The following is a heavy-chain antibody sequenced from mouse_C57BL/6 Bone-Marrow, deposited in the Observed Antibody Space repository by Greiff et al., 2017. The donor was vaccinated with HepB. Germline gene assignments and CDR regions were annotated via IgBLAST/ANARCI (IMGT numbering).Heavy chain of an antibody. V-gene: IGHV1-54*01. D-gene: IGHD1-1*01. J-gene: IGHJ2*01. Sequence: VQLQQSGAELVRPGTSVKVSCKASGYAFTNYLIEWVKQRPGQGLEWIGVINPGSGGTNYNEKFKGKATLTADKSSSTAYMQLSSLTSEDSAVYFCARSTVVAKDYFDYWGQGTTLTVSS. CDR2: INPGSGGT. CDR3: ARSTVVAKDYFDY. CDR1: GYAFTNYL.